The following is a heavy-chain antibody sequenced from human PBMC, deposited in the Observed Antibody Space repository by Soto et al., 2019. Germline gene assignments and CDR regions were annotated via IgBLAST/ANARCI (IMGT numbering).Heavy chain of an antibody. Sequence: QVQLVQSGAEVKKPGASVRVSCKASGYAFATYGITWMRQAPGQGLEWMGWINPDKGGTDYAQNLQGRVTMTTDASTSTVYMELRSLTPDDTAVYYCARGARPNTESAGAYTPFDDWCQGTLVTVTS. CDR3: ARGARPNTESAGAYTPFDD. V-gene: IGHV1-18*01. CDR2: INPDKGGT. CDR1: GYAFATYG. J-gene: IGHJ4*02. D-gene: IGHD2-8*02.